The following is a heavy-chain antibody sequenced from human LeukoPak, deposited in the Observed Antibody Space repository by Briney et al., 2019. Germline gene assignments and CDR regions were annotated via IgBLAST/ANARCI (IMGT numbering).Heavy chain of an antibody. Sequence: PVGCPRVSRAASRVTCSGSGMYWVRPTFGEGLGWVGRIRSKTNSYATSYAASVKGRFTISRDDSKNTEYLQMNSLKTEDTAVYYCARAVDDYVWGSYRPPGHWGQGTLVTVSS. CDR3: ARAVDDYVWGSYRPPGH. J-gene: IGHJ4*02. CDR1: RVTCSGSG. D-gene: IGHD3-16*02. CDR2: IRSKTNSYAT. V-gene: IGHV3-73*01.